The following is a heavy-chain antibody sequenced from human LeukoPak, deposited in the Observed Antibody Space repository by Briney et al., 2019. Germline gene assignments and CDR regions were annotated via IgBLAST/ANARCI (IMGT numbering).Heavy chain of an antibody. CDR2: IYSSGST. V-gene: IGHV4-31*03. CDR1: GGSISSGGYY. J-gene: IGHJ4*02. D-gene: IGHD4-23*01. Sequence: PSQTLSLTCTVSGGSISSGGYYWSWIRQHPGKGLEWIGYIYSSGSTYYNPSLKSRVTISVDTSKNQFSLKLSSVTAADTAVYYCARTLDYSGNHPDYWGQGTLVTVSS. CDR3: ARTLDYSGNHPDY.